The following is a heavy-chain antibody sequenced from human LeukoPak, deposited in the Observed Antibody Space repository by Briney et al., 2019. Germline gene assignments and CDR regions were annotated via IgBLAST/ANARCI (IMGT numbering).Heavy chain of an antibody. CDR2: IYSGGST. Sequence: GGSLRLSCAASEFSVGSSYMTWVRQAPGKGLEWVSLIYSGGSTYYADSVKGRFTISRDNAKNSLYLQMNSLRAEDTALYYCARGLYYYDSSGYSNDYFDYWGQGTLVTVSS. V-gene: IGHV3-66*01. D-gene: IGHD3-22*01. CDR1: EFSVGSSY. J-gene: IGHJ4*02. CDR3: ARGLYYYDSSGYSNDYFDY.